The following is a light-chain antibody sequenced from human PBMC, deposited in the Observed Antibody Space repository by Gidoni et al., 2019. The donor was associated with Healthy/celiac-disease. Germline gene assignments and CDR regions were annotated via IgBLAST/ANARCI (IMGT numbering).Light chain of an antibody. V-gene: IGKV3-20*01. CDR3: QQCGSSRWT. J-gene: IGKJ1*01. Sequence: EIVWTQSPGTLSLSPGERATRSCRASQRGSSSYLAWYQQKPGQAPRLLIYGSPIRPTGIPYRFSGSGSGTDFTLTISRLEPEDFAVYYCQQCGSSRWTFGQGTKVEIK. CDR2: GSP. CDR1: QRGSSSY.